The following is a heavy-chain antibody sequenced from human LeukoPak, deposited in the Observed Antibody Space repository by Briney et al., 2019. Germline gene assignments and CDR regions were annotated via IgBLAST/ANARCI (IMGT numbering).Heavy chain of an antibody. CDR1: GGCFSGYY. V-gene: IGHV4-34*01. J-gene: IGHJ4*02. Sequence: SETLSLTCAVYGGCFSGYYWSWIRQPPGKGLEWIGEINHSGSTNYNPSLKSRVTISVDTSKNQFSLKLSSVTAADTAVYYCARDGLSDYCNSINCPPQFDCWGQGTLVTVSS. CDR2: INHSGST. CDR3: ARDGLSDYCNSINCPPQFDC. D-gene: IGHD2/OR15-2a*01.